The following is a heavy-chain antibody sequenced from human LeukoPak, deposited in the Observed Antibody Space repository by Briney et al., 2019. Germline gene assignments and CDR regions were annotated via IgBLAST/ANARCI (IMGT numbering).Heavy chain of an antibody. CDR3: ARAIAGAYFDY. D-gene: IGHD6-13*01. J-gene: IGHJ4*02. CDR2: FHASGSI. V-gene: IGHV4-4*07. CDR1: GGSISNDY. Sequence: SETLSLTCSASGGSISNDYWSWIRQPAGKGLEWIGSFHASGSINYRPSLKSRVTMSVDTSKNQFSLKLSSVTAADTAVYYCARAIAGAYFDYWGQGTLVTVSS.